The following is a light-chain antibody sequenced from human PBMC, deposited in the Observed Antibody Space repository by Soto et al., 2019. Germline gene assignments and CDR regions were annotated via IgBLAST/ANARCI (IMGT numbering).Light chain of an antibody. CDR3: ASWDHSLSGYV. Sequence: SLLTRPPSVSAAPGQKVTISCSGTISNIGNNYVSWYQQLPGAAPTLLIYESNRRPTGIPDRFSGSKSATSATLDITGLQTGDEADYYCASWDHSLSGYVFGSGTKVTVL. CDR2: ESN. V-gene: IGLV1-51*02. CDR1: ISNIGNNY. J-gene: IGLJ1*01.